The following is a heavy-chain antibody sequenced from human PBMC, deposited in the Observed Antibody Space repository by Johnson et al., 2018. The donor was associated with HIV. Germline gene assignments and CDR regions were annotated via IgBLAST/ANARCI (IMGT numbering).Heavy chain of an antibody. Sequence: VQLAESGGGLVQPGGSLRLSCAASGFTFSSYGMHWVRRAPGKGLEWVAVISYDGSNKYYADSVRGRFTVSRDNSKNTLYLQMNSLRPEDTAVYYCAKERQLVRAFDIWGQGTMVTVSS. CDR2: ISYDGSNK. J-gene: IGHJ3*02. CDR3: AKERQLVRAFDI. V-gene: IGHV3-30*18. CDR1: GFTFSSYG. D-gene: IGHD6-6*01.